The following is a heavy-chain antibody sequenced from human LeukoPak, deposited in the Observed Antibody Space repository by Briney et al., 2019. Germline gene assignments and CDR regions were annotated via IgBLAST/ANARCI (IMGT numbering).Heavy chain of an antibody. CDR3: ARDREYYGSGSYYNGEE. D-gene: IGHD3-10*01. J-gene: IGHJ4*02. CDR1: GFIFSDYY. CDR2: ISSGGSTI. Sequence: GGSLRLSCAASGFIFSDYYMSWIRQAPGKGLEWLSFISSGGSTIYYADSVKGRFTISRDNAQNSLYLQTNSLRAEDTAVYYCARDREYYGSGSYYNGEEWGQGTLVTVSS. V-gene: IGHV3-11*01.